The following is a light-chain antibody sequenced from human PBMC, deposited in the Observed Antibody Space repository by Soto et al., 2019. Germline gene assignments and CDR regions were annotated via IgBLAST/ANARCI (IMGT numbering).Light chain of an antibody. CDR3: NSYAGSNNWV. CDR1: SSDVGGYNY. V-gene: IGLV2-8*01. Sequence: QSVLTQPASVSGSPGQSITISCTGTSSDVGGYNYVSWYQQHPGKAPKLMIYEVSKRPSGVPDRFPGSKSGNTASLPVSGLQAEDEADYYCNSYAGSNNWVFGGGTKLTVL. J-gene: IGLJ3*02. CDR2: EVS.